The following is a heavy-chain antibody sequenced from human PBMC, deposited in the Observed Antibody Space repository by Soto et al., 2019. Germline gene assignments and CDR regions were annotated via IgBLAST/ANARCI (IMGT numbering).Heavy chain of an antibody. CDR3: ARARIRIAARSIDFDY. J-gene: IGHJ4*02. V-gene: IGHV4-34*01. Sequence: SETLSLTCAVYGGSFSGYYWSWIRQPPGKGLEWIGEINHSGSTNYNPSLKSRVTISVDTSKNQFSLKLSSVTAADTAVYYCARARIRIAARSIDFDYWGQGTLVTVSS. CDR2: INHSGST. CDR1: GGSFSGYY. D-gene: IGHD6-6*01.